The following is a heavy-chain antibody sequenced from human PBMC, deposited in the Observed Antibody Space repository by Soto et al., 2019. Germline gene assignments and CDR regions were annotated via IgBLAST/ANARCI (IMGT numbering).Heavy chain of an antibody. CDR3: APEKAAAGSNWFDP. D-gene: IGHD6-13*01. CDR1: GYTFTGYY. J-gene: IGHJ5*02. CDR2: INPNSGDT. V-gene: IGHV1-2*02. Sequence: QVQLVQSGAEVKKPGASVKVSCKASGYTFTGYYMHWVRQAPGQGLEWMGWINPNSGDTNYAQKFQGRVTMTRDTSISTAYMELSRLRSDDTAVYYCAPEKAAAGSNWFDPWGQGTLVTVSS.